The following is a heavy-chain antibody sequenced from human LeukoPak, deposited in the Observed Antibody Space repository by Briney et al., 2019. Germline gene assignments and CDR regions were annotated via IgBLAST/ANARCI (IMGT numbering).Heavy chain of an antibody. D-gene: IGHD3-10*01. J-gene: IGHJ6*03. Sequence: SETLSLTCTVSGGSISSSSYYWGWIRQPPGKGLEWIGSIYYSGSTYYNPSLKSRVTISVDTSKNQFSLKLSSVTAADTAVYYCVGVRRYYYYYYYMDVWGKGTTVTISS. CDR2: IYYSGST. CDR3: VGVRRYYYYYYYMDV. CDR1: GGSISSSSYY. V-gene: IGHV4-39*01.